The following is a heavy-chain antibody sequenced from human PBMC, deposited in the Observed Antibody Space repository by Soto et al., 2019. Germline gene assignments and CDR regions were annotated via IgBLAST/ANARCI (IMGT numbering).Heavy chain of an antibody. D-gene: IGHD6-13*01. J-gene: IGHJ5*02. CDR1: GYTFTIYG. CDR3: ARVGVLAAAGISGWFDP. V-gene: IGHV1-18*01. CDR2: ISAYNGNT. Sequence: ASVKVSCKASGYTFTIYGISWVLQAPGQGLEWMGWISAYNGNTNYAQKLQGRVTMTTDTSTSTAYMELRSLRSDDTAVYYCARVGVLAAAGISGWFDPWGQGTLVTVSS.